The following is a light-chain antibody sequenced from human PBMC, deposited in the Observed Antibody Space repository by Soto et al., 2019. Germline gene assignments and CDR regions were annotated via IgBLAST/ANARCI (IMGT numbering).Light chain of an antibody. CDR3: QQYASSPLT. CDR2: GAS. J-gene: IGKJ4*01. CDR1: QSVGRDY. V-gene: IGKV3D-20*01. Sequence: PRERATLSCGASQSVGRDYLAWYQQKPGLAPRLLIHGASIRATGIPDRFSGSGSGTDFTLIINRLEPEDFAVYFCQQYASSPLTFGGGTEVEIK.